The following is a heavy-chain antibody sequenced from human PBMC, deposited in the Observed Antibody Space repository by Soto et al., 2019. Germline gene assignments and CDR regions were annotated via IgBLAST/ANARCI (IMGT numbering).Heavy chain of an antibody. Sequence: QVQLVESGGGVVQPGRSLRLSCAASGFTFSSYGMHWVRQAPGKGLEWVAVISYDGSNKYYADSVKGRFTISRDNSKNTLYLQMNSLRAEDTALYYCAKGQVTVVTPGYFHHWGQGTLVTVSS. CDR1: GFTFSSYG. D-gene: IGHD2-21*02. CDR3: AKGQVTVVTPGYFHH. J-gene: IGHJ1*01. CDR2: ISYDGSNK. V-gene: IGHV3-30*18.